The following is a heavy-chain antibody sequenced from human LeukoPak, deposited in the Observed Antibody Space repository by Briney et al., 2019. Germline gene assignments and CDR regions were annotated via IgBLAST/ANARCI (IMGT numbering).Heavy chain of an antibody. J-gene: IGHJ4*02. CDR2: ISWNSDTI. Sequence: GGSLRLSCAASGFSLDAHTMHWVRQAPGKGLEWVSGISWNSDTIAYADSVKGRFTISRANAQNSLYLQMNSLRAEDTALYYCAKDVSSYGLGSYSYFDYWGQGTLVTVSS. CDR1: GFSLDAHT. CDR3: AKDVSSYGLGSYSYFDY. V-gene: IGHV3-9*01. D-gene: IGHD3-10*01.